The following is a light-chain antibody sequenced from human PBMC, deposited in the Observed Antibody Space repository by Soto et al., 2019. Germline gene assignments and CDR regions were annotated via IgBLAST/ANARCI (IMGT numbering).Light chain of an antibody. V-gene: IGKV3-20*01. CDR3: QQYGSSPPRT. J-gene: IGKJ1*01. CDR2: GAS. CDR1: QCVTNNY. Sequence: EIVLTQSPGTLSLSPGERATLSCRASQCVTNNYLAWYQQKPGQAPKLLIYGASSRATGIPDRFSGSGSGTDFTLTISRLEPEDFAVYYCQQYGSSPPRTFGQGTKVEIK.